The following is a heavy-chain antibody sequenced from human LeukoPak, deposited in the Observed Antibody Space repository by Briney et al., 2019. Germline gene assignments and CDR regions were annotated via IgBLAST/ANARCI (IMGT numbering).Heavy chain of an antibody. V-gene: IGHV3-23*01. CDR2: ISGSGGST. CDR3: AREYYDFWSGYYTGNVGYYYYMDG. CDR1: GFTFSSYA. J-gene: IGHJ6*03. D-gene: IGHD3-3*01. Sequence: GGSLRLPCAASGFTFSSYAMSWVRQAPGKGLEWVSAISGSGGSTYYADSVKGRFTISRDNAKNSLYLQMNSLRAEDTAVYYCAREYYDFWSGYYTGNVGYYYYMDGWGKGTTVTVSS.